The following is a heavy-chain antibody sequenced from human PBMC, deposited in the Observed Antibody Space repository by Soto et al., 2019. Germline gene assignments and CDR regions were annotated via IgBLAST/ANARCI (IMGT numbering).Heavy chain of an antibody. CDR2: IYWDDDK. CDR3: AQYRYGSYDY. V-gene: IGHV2-5*02. D-gene: IGHD3-10*01. J-gene: IGHJ4*02. CDR1: GFSLSTSGVG. Sequence: QITLKESGPTLVKPTQTLTLTCTFSGFSLSTSGVGVGWIRQPPGKALEWLALIYWDDDKGYSPSLKTRLTITKDTSKNQVVLTTTNMDPVDTATYYCAQYRYGSYDYWGQGTLVTVSS.